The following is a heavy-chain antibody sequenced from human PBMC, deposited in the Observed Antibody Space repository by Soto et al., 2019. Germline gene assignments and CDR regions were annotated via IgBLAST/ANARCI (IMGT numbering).Heavy chain of an antibody. CDR1: GFTFSSYA. CDR2: ISGSGGST. CDR3: AKDTRLLWFGELNLWDY. Sequence: GGSLRLSCAASGFTFSSYAMSWVRQAPGKGLEWVSAISGSGGSTYYADSVKGRFTISRDNSKNTLYLQMNSLRAEDTAVYYCAKDTRLLWFGELNLWDYWGQGTLVTVSS. V-gene: IGHV3-23*01. J-gene: IGHJ4*02. D-gene: IGHD3-10*01.